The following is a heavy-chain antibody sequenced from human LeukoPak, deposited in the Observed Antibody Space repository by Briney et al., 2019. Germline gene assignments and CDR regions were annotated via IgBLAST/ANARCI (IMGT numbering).Heavy chain of an antibody. CDR2: ISSSSSYI. CDR3: AGLYSSSWYWLDY. V-gene: IGHV3-21*01. Sequence: GGSLRLSCAASGFTFSGYSMNWVRQAPGKGLEWVSSISSSSSYIYYADSVKGRFTISRDNAKNSLHLQMNTLRADDTAVYYWAGLYSSSWYWLDYWGQGTLVTVSS. CDR1: GFTFSGYS. D-gene: IGHD6-13*01. J-gene: IGHJ4*02.